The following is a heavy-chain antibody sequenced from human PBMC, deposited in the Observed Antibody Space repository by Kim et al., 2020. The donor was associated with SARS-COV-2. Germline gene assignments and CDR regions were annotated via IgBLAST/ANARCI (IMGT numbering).Heavy chain of an antibody. Sequence: GGSLRLSCAASGFTFSSYEMNWVRQAPGKGLEWVSYISSSGSTIYYADSVKGRFTISRDNAKNSLYLQMNSLRAEDTAVYYCAREVDGSGPGPYYYYGMDVWGQGTTVTVSS. CDR3: AREVDGSGPGPYYYYGMDV. J-gene: IGHJ6*02. D-gene: IGHD3-10*01. CDR2: ISSSGSTI. CDR1: GFTFSSYE. V-gene: IGHV3-48*03.